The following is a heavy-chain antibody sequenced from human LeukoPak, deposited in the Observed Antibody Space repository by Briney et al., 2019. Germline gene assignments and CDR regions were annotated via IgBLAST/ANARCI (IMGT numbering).Heavy chain of an antibody. CDR3: ARGLLYCSGGSCYGGWDFDY. CDR2: IIPILGIA. D-gene: IGHD2-15*01. V-gene: IGHV1-69*04. Sequence: GASVKVPCKASGGTFSSYAISWVRQAPGQGLEWMGRIIPILGIANYAQKFQGRVTITADKSTSTAYMELSSLRSEDTAVYYCARGLLYCSGGSCYGGWDFDYWGQGTLVTVSS. J-gene: IGHJ4*02. CDR1: GGTFSSYA.